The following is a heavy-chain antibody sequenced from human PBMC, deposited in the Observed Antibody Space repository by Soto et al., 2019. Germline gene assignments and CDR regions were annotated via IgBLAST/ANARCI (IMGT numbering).Heavy chain of an antibody. CDR2: ISGSGGST. CDR3: AKSAPGFLEWLLTVYFDY. J-gene: IGHJ4*02. Sequence: TGGSLRLSCAASGFTFSSYAMSWVRQAPGKGLVWVSAISGSGGSTYYADSVKGRFTISRDNSKNTLYLQMNSLRAEDTAVYYCAKSAPGFLEWLLTVYFDYWGQGTLVTVSS. D-gene: IGHD3-3*01. V-gene: IGHV3-23*01. CDR1: GFTFSSYA.